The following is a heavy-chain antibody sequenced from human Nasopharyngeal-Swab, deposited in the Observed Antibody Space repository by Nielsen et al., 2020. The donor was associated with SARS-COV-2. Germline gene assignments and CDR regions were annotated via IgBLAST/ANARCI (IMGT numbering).Heavy chain of an antibody. D-gene: IGHD2-2*01. V-gene: IGHV1-18*01. CDR2: ISAYNGNT. Sequence: ASVKVSCQASGYTFTSYVIRWVRQAPGQGLEWMGWISAYNGNTNYAQKLQGRVTMTTDTSTSTAYMELRSLRSDDTAVYYCARDISDTVVVPAAWDYWGQGTLVTVSS. CDR3: ARDISDTVVVPAAWDY. J-gene: IGHJ4*02. CDR1: GYTFTSYV.